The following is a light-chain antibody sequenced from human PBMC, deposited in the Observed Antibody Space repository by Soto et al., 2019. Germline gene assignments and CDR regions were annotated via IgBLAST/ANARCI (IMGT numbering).Light chain of an antibody. CDR2: DVS. CDR3: CSYAGRYTYV. J-gene: IGLJ1*01. CDR1: SSDVGGYNY. V-gene: IGLV2-11*01. Sequence: QSALTQPPSASGSPGQSVTISCTGASSDVGGYNYVSWYQQHPGKAPKLMIYDVSKRPSGVPDRFSGSKSGNTASLTISGLQTEDEADYYCCSYAGRYTYVFGTGTKLTVL.